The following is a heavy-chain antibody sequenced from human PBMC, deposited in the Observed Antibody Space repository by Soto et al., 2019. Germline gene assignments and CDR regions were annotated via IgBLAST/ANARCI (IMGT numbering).Heavy chain of an antibody. Sequence: GGSLRLSCAASGFTVSSSYMSWVRQAPGKGLEWVSVIYSGGSTDYADSVKGRFTISRDNSKNTLYLQMNSLRAEDTAVYYCARERLTYYYDTSGYDSWGQGTLVTVSS. CDR3: ARERLTYYYDTSGYDS. CDR1: GFTVSSSY. CDR2: IYSGGST. V-gene: IGHV3-66*01. J-gene: IGHJ4*02. D-gene: IGHD3-22*01.